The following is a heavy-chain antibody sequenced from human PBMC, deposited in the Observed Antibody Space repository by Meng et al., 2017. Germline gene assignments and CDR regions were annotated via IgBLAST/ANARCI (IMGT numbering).Heavy chain of an antibody. J-gene: IGHJ3*02. D-gene: IGHD6-13*01. CDR3: ARSRFRIAEAYDAFDI. CDR1: GFTFSSYS. V-gene: IGHV3-21*01. CDR2: ISSSSSYI. Sequence: GESLKISCAASGFTFSSYSMNWVRQAPGKGLEWVSSISSSSSYIYYADSVKGRFTISRDNAKNSLYLQMNSLGAEDTAVYYCARSRFRIAEAYDAFDIWGQGTMVNGSS.